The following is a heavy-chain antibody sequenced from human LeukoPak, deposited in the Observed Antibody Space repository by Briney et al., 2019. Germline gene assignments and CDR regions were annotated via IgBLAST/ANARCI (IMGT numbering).Heavy chain of an antibody. D-gene: IGHD7-27*01. CDR3: ARRTGGVYYDYYMDV. Sequence: GGSLRLSCAASGFTLSSYWMHWVRQAPGKGLVWVSRINTDWSGTSYADSVRGRFTISRDNAKNTLYLQMNSLRAGDTAVYYCARRTGGVYYDYYMDVWGKGTTVTVS. CDR1: GFTLSSYW. J-gene: IGHJ6*03. V-gene: IGHV3-74*01. CDR2: INTDWSGT.